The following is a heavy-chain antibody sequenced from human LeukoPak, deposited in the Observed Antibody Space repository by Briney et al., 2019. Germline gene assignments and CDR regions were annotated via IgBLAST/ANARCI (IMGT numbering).Heavy chain of an antibody. J-gene: IGHJ4*02. V-gene: IGHV3-23*01. CDR1: GFIVSGNH. CDR3: AKVRRGYDFWSGYCDY. Sequence: PGGSLRLSCAVSGFIVSGNHINWVRQAPGKGLEWVSAISGSGGSTYYADSVKGRFTISRDNSKNTLYLQMNSLRAEDTAVYYCAKVRRGYDFWSGYCDYWGQGTLVTVSS. D-gene: IGHD3-3*01. CDR2: ISGSGGST.